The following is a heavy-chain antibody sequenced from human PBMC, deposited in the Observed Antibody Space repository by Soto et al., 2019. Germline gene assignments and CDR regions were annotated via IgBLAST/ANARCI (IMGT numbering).Heavy chain of an antibody. J-gene: IGHJ4*02. CDR2: INHSGTT. V-gene: IGHV4-34*01. Sequence: QVQLQQWGAGLLKPSETLSLTCAVYGGSLSPFYWSWNRQPPGKGLEWIGEINHSGTTNYNPSLNSRLTMSVDTSKNHLSLKLSSVTAADTAMYYCARGGLGSLNFDYWDQGTLVTVSS. D-gene: IGHD3-16*02. CDR3: ARGGLGSLNFDY. CDR1: GGSLSPFY.